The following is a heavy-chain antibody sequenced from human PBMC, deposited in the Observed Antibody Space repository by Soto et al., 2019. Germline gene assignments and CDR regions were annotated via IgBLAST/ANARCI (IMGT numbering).Heavy chain of an antibody. V-gene: IGHV5-51*01. CDR2: IFPSDSDT. Sequence: GASLKISCRTSGYKFTSSWIAWVRQMPGKGLEWMGIIFPSDSDTRYSPSFQGQVTISADRSTSTVFLQWASLKASDTAVYFCARKDKSGSFNWFDPWGTGTLAIVYS. CDR3: ARKDKSGSFNWFDP. D-gene: IGHD3-22*01. J-gene: IGHJ1*01. CDR1: GYKFTSSW.